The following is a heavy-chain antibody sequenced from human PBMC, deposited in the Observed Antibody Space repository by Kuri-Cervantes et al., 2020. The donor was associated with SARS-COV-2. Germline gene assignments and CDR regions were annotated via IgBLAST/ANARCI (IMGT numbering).Heavy chain of an antibody. V-gene: IGHV4-59*04. CDR1: GGSISSHY. Sequence: SETLSLTCTVSGGSISSHYWSWIRQPPGKGLEWIGYIYYSGSTYYNPSLKSRVTISVDTSKNQFSLKLSSVTAADTAVYYCARQGPTRRTYYFDYWGQGTLVTVSS. CDR3: ARQGPTRRTYYFDY. J-gene: IGHJ4*02. D-gene: IGHD2-8*01. CDR2: IYYSGST.